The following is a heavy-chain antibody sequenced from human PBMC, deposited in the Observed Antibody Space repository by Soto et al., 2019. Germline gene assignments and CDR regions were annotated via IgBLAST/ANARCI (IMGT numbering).Heavy chain of an antibody. D-gene: IGHD2-2*01. Sequence: PGEALKISWKGSGYSFTSYWIGWVRQMPGKGVELMVIIYPGDSDTRYSPSFQGQGTISADKSISTAYLQWSSLKASDTAMYYCARHIILACSNYFDXWGQGTLVTVS. CDR3: ARHIILACSNYFDX. CDR2: IYPGDSDT. CDR1: GYSFTSYW. J-gene: IGHJ4*02. V-gene: IGHV5-51*01.